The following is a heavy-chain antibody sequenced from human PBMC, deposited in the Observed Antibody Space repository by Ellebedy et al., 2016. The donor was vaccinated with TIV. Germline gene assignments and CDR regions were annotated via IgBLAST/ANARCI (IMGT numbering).Heavy chain of an antibody. CDR2: INPNSGGT. J-gene: IGHJ4*02. D-gene: IGHD6-19*01. V-gene: IGHV1-2*02. Sequence: ASVKVSXXASGYTFTGYYMHWVRQAPGQGLEWMGWINPNSGGTNYARKFQGRVTMTRDTSISTAYMELSRLTSDDTAVYYCARDQIASGWYPIDYWGQGTLVTVSS. CDR3: ARDQIASGWYPIDY. CDR1: GYTFTGYY.